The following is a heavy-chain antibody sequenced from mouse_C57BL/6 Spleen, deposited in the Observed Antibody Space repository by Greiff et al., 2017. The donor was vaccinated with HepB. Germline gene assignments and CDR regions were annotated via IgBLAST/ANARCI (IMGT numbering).Heavy chain of an antibody. D-gene: IGHD1-1*01. CDR1: GFTFSSYA. CDR2: ISDGGSYT. CDR3: AREGYGSSSPYWYFDV. Sequence: DVKLVESGGGLVKPGGSLKLSCAASGFTFSSYAMSWVRQTPEKRLEWVATISDGGSYTYYPDNVKGRFTISRDNAKNNLYLQMSHLKSEDTAMYYCAREGYGSSSPYWYFDVWGTGTTVTVSS. V-gene: IGHV5-4*01. J-gene: IGHJ1*03.